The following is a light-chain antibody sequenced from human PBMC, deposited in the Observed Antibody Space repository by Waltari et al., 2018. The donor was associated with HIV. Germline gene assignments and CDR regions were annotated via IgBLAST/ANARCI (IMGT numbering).Light chain of an antibody. CDR2: DVS. Sequence: QSALTQPRPVSGSPGQSVTISCTGSSSDVRGDKYVSWYEQHPGQAPKLMIYDVSKRPSGVPDRFSGSKSGNTASLTISGLQAEDEADYYCCSYAGSYSYVFGTGTKVTVL. CDR1: SSDVRGDKY. V-gene: IGLV2-11*01. J-gene: IGLJ1*01. CDR3: CSYAGSYSYV.